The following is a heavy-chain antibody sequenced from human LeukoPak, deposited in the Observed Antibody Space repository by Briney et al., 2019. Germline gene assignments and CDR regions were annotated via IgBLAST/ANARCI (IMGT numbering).Heavy chain of an antibody. CDR3: ARKIAVAGLNWFDP. CDR2: IYYSGST. D-gene: IGHD6-19*01. Sequence: SETLSLTCTVSGGSISSSSYYWGWIRQPPGKGLEWIGSIYYSGSTYYNPSLKSRVTISVDTSKNQFSLKLSSVTAADTAVYYCARKIAVAGLNWFDPWGQGTLVTVPS. CDR1: GGSISSSSYY. J-gene: IGHJ5*02. V-gene: IGHV4-39*01.